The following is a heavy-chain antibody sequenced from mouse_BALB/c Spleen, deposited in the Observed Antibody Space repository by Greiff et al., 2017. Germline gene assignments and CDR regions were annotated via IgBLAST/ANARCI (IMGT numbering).Heavy chain of an antibody. CDR2: IDPENGDT. D-gene: IGHD2-1*01. CDR1: GFNIKDYY. Sequence: VHVKQSGAELVRSGASVKLSCTASGFNIKDYYMHWVKQRPDQGLEWIGWIDPENGDTEYAPKFQGKATMTADTSSNTAYLQLSSLTSEDTAVYYVNAENYGNRGEFDYWGQGTTLTVSS. CDR3: NAENYGNRGEFDY. V-gene: IGHV14-4*02. J-gene: IGHJ2*01.